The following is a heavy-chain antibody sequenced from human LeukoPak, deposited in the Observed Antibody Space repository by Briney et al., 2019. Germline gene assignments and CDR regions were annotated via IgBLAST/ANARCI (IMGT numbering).Heavy chain of an antibody. D-gene: IGHD5-12*01. CDR2: ISRSSSQI. CDR1: GFTFSSYS. V-gene: IGHV3-21*01. J-gene: IGHJ4*02. CDR3: VASISHGVFDY. Sequence: NPGGSLRLSCAASGFTFSSYSMNWVRQAPGKGLEWVSSISRSSSQIYYADSVKGRFTVSRDNAKNSLSLQMSSLRAEDTAVYYCVASISHGVFDYWGQGTLVTVSS.